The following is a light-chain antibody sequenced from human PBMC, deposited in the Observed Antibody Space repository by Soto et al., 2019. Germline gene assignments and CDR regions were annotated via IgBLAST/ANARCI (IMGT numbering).Light chain of an antibody. J-gene: IGKJ4*01. CDR3: QQSYSTPLP. V-gene: IGKV1-39*01. CDR1: QSISTY. CDR2: AAS. Sequence: DIEVTQYTSSLSASVGDRVTITCRASQSISTYLIWYQQKPGKAPKLLIYAASSLQSGVPSRFSGSGSGTDFTLTISSLQPEDFATYYCQQSYSTPLPSGGGTKV.